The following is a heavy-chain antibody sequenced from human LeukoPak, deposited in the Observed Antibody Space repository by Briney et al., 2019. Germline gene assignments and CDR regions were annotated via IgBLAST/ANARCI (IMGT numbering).Heavy chain of an antibody. CDR2: IKEDGSET. Sequence: PGGSLRLSCTASGLTFSNYWMSWVRQAPGKGLEWVANIKEDGSETYYVDSVKGRFTISRDNAKNSLYLQMNSLRAEDTAVYYCAREIHSSGWHVDYWGQGTLVTVSS. D-gene: IGHD6-19*01. CDR3: AREIHSSGWHVDY. V-gene: IGHV3-7*01. J-gene: IGHJ4*02. CDR1: GLTFSNYW.